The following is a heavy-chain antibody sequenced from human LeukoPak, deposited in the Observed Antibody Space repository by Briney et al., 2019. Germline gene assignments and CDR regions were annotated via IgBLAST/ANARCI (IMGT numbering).Heavy chain of an antibody. CDR1: DGSVSSYY. Sequence: SETLSLTCTVSDGSVSSYYWSWIRQSPGKGLEWIGYLYYSGSTNYNPSLKSRVTISVDTSKNQFSLTLSSVTAADTAVYYCARGYCRGTSCNRYTFDMWGQGTMVTVPS. J-gene: IGHJ3*02. CDR3: ARGYCRGTSCNRYTFDM. V-gene: IGHV4-59*02. D-gene: IGHD2-2*01. CDR2: LYYSGST.